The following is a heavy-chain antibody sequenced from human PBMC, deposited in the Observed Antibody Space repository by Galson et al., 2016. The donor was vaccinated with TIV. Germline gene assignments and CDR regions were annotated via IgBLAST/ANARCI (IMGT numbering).Heavy chain of an antibody. CDR1: GFTFDDFD. CDR3: ARVASCGGTRYYFDS. J-gene: IGHJ4*02. V-gene: IGHV3-20*04. D-gene: IGHD2-21*01. CDR2: VNWNGLGT. Sequence: SLRLSCAASGFTFDDFDMAWVRQGPGRGLEWVSGVNWNGLGTSYADSVKGRFTISRDSAKNSLYLQMDSLGAEDTALYYCARVASCGGTRYYFDSWGQGTLVAVSS.